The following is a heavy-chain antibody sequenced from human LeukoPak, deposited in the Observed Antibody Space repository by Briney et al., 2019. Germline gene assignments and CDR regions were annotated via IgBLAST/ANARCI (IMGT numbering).Heavy chain of an antibody. CDR2: ISSSSSYI. CDR3: ARVEWELNAFDI. J-gene: IGHJ3*02. CDR1: GFTFSSYS. Sequence: GGSLRLSCAASGFTFSSYSMNWVRQAPGKGLEWVSSISSSSSYIYYAGSVKGRFTISRDNAKNSLYLQMNSLRAEDTAVYYCARVEWELNAFDIWGQGTMVTVSS. V-gene: IGHV3-21*01. D-gene: IGHD1-26*01.